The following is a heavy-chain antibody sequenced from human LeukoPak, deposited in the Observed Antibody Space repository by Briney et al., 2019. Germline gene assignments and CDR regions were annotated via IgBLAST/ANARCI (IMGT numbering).Heavy chain of an antibody. V-gene: IGHV1-8*01. Sequence: ALVKVSCKASGYTFTSYDINWVRHATGQGLEWMGWMNPNSGNTGYAQKFQGRVTMTRNTSISTAYMELSSLRSEDTAVYYCARRMVRGVIMLWAYYMDVWGKGTTVTVSS. CDR1: GYTFTSYD. J-gene: IGHJ6*03. CDR3: ARRMVRGVIMLWAYYMDV. CDR2: MNPNSGNT. D-gene: IGHD3-10*01.